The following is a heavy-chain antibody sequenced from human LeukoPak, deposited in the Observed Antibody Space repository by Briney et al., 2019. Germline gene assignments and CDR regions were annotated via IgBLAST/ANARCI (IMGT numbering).Heavy chain of an antibody. CDR3: ARDRARPLRYFDWLFYPSDY. D-gene: IGHD3-9*01. J-gene: IGHJ4*02. V-gene: IGHV3-7*03. Sequence: PGGSLRLSCAASGFTFSSYWMSWVRQAPGKGLEWVANIKQDGSEKYYVDSVKGRFTISRDNAKNSLYLQMNSLRAEDTAVYYCARDRARPLRYFDWLFYPSDYWGQGTLVTVSS. CDR2: IKQDGSEK. CDR1: GFTFSSYW.